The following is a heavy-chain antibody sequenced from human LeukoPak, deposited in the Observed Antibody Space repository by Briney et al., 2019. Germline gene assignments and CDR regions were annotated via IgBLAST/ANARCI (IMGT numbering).Heavy chain of an antibody. Sequence: GGSLRLSCAASGFTSSSYSMNWVRQAPGKGLEWVSSISSSSSYIYYADSVKGRFTISRDNAKNSLYLQMNSLRAEDTAVYYCAGGSHSSSSGLFYWGQGTLVTVSS. CDR3: AGGSHSSSSGLFY. CDR2: ISSSSSYI. J-gene: IGHJ4*02. CDR1: GFTSSSYS. V-gene: IGHV3-21*01. D-gene: IGHD6-6*01.